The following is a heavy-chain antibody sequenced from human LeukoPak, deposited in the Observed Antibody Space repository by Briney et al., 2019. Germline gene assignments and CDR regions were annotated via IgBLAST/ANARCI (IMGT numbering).Heavy chain of an antibody. Sequence: GGSLRLSCAASGFTFSSDGMHWVRQAPGKGLEWVAVISYDGSNIYYADSVKGRFTISRDNSKNTLYLQMNSLRAEDTAVYYCAKDAAAAGTFDYWGQGTLVTVSS. CDR1: GFTFSSDG. CDR3: AKDAAAAGTFDY. CDR2: ISYDGSNI. V-gene: IGHV3-30*18. J-gene: IGHJ4*02. D-gene: IGHD6-13*01.